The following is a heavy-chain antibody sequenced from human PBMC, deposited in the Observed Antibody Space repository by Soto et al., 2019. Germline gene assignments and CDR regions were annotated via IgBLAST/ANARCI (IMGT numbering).Heavy chain of an antibody. J-gene: IGHJ6*02. CDR1: GYSFTDYW. Sequence: GESLKISCEAFGYSFTDYWISWERQLPGKGLDYMGRINPSDSFTHYGPSFQGLVTISVDKSVNTAYLQWTSLRASDTALYYCARVPTYYYYGMDVWGQGTTVTVSS. CDR2: INPSDSFT. CDR3: ARVPTYYYYGMDV. V-gene: IGHV5-10-1*01.